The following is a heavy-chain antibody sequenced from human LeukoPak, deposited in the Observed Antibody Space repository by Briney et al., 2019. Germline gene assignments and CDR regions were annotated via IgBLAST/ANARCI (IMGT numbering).Heavy chain of an antibody. CDR3: AGHCSSTTHRENWFDP. CDR1: GGSISSSSYY. V-gene: IGHV4-39*01. CDR2: IYYSGSI. Sequence: PSETLSLTCTVSGGSISSSSYYWGCIRQPPGKGLEWIGSIYYSGSIYYNPSLKSRVTISVDTSKNQFSLKLSSVTAADTAVYYCAGHCSSTTHRENWFDPWGQGTLVTVSS. J-gene: IGHJ5*02. D-gene: IGHD2-2*01.